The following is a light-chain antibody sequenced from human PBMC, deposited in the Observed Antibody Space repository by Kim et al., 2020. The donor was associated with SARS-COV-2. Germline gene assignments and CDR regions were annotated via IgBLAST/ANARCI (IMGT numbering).Light chain of an antibody. Sequence: WSPGERATLFCRASQSVNGNYLAWYQQKPGLSPRLLIYGASFRAPGIPDRFSGAVSGTDFALSISRLDPEDFAVYYCQQYGTAPVTFGQGTKLEI. CDR1: QSVNGNY. V-gene: IGKV3-20*01. CDR2: GAS. CDR3: QQYGTAPVT. J-gene: IGKJ2*01.